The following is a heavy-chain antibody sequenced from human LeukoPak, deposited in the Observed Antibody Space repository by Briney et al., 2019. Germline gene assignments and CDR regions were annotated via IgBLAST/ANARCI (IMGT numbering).Heavy chain of an antibody. CDR2: ISYDGSNK. V-gene: IGHV3-30*18. Sequence: GGSLRLSCAASGFTFSSYGMHWVRQAPGKGLEWVAVISYDGSNKYYADSVKGRFTISRDNSKNTLYLQMNSLRAEDTAVYYCAKPAKRWLQVWDLYYFDYWGQGTLVTASS. CDR3: AKPAKRWLQVWDLYYFDY. J-gene: IGHJ4*02. D-gene: IGHD5-24*01. CDR1: GFTFSSYG.